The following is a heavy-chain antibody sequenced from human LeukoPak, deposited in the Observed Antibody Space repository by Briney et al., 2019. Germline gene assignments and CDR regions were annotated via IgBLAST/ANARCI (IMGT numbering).Heavy chain of an antibody. CDR2: INPNSGGT. CDR3: ARGRITMVRGVNY. CDR1: GYTFTGYY. J-gene: IGHJ4*02. D-gene: IGHD3-10*01. V-gene: IGHV1-2*02. Sequence: ASVKVACKASGYTFTGYYMHWVRQAPGQGLEWMGWINPNSGGTNYAQKFQGRVTMTRDTSISTAYMELSRLRSDDTAVYYCARGRITMVRGVNYWGQGTLVTVSS.